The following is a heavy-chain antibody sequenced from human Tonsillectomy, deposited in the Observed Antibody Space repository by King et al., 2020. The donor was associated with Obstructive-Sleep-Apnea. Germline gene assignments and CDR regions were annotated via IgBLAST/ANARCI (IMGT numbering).Heavy chain of an antibody. CDR1: GFTFSGYY. CDR3: ARGGGAPYSGYESYWGL. CDR2: INPNSGGT. J-gene: IGHJ4*02. D-gene: IGHD5-12*01. V-gene: IGHV1-2*02. Sequence: QLVQSGAEVKKPGASVKVSCKASGFTFSGYYMHWVRQAPGQGLEWMGWINPNSGGTNYAQKFQGRVTMTRDTSISTAYMELSRLGSDDTAVYYCARGGGAPYSGYESYWGLWGQGTLVTVSS.